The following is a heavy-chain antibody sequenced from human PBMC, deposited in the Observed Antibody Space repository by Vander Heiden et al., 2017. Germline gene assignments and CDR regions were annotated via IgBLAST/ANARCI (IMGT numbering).Heavy chain of an antibody. D-gene: IGHD3-10*01. V-gene: IGHV3-23*01. CDR2: ISGSGGRT. Sequence: EVQLLESGGGLVQPGGSLRLSCAASGFTFSSYAMSWVRQAQGKGLGWVSAISGSGGRTYEADSGKGRFTISRDNSKNTLYLQMNSLRAEDTAVYYCAKGQGAMVRGSRDDYWGQGTLVTVSS. J-gene: IGHJ4*02. CDR1: GFTFSSYA. CDR3: AKGQGAMVRGSRDDY.